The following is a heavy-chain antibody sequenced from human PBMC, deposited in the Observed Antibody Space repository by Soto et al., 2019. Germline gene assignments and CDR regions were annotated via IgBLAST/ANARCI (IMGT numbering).Heavy chain of an antibody. CDR1: GFSFSVSS. CDR3: AIEAAGFGH. D-gene: IGHD6-13*01. V-gene: IGHV3-73*01. J-gene: IGHJ4*02. Sequence: EVQLVESGGGLVQPGGSMRLSCAASGFSFSVSSMHWVRQASGKGLEWLGSIRSKASNYATTYSESVRGRFIISRDDSQDTMFLQMNSLRTEDTAMYYCAIEAAGFGHWGQGTLVTVSS. CDR2: IRSKASNYAT.